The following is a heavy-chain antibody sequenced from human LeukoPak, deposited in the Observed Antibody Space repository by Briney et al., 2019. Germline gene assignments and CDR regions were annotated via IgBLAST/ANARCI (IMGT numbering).Heavy chain of an antibody. J-gene: IGHJ4*02. Sequence: ASVKVSCKASGYTFTSYDINWVRQATGQGLEWMGWMNPNSGNTGYVQKFQGRVTMTRNTSISTAYMELSSLRSEDTAVYYCARGVRGGVVLMGAPRTYYFDYWGQGTLDTVSS. CDR3: ARGVRGGVVLMGAPRTYYFDY. CDR1: GYTFTSYD. D-gene: IGHD2-8*01. CDR2: MNPNSGNT. V-gene: IGHV1-8*01.